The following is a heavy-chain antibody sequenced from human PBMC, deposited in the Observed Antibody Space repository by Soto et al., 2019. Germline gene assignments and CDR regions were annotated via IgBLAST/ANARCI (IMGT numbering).Heavy chain of an antibody. D-gene: IGHD4-17*01. CDR2: ISYSGRT. CDR3: ARRRASDYGGNHHPYYFDR. Sequence: TSETLSLTCTVSGASIITNNCFWVWIRQSPRRGLELIGSISYSGRTYDNPSLQSRVTISIDASKNQFSLKLTSVTTADTSIYYCARRRASDYGGNHHPYYFDRWGQGTLVTVSS. CDR1: GASIITNNCF. V-gene: IGHV4-39*01. J-gene: IGHJ4*02.